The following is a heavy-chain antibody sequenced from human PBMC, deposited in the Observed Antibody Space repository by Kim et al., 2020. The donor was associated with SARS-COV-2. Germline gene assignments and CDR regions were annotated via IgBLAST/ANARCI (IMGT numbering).Heavy chain of an antibody. Sequence: GGSLRLFCAASGFTFSNAWMSWVRQAPGKGLEWVGRIKSKTDGGTTDYAAPVKGRFTISRDDSKNTLYLQMNSLKTEDTAVYYCTTGASGSSREGLVHAFDIWGQGTMVTVSS. J-gene: IGHJ3*02. CDR1: GFTFSNAW. CDR2: IKSKTDGGTT. CDR3: TTGASGSSREGLVHAFDI. V-gene: IGHV3-15*01. D-gene: IGHD3-10*01.